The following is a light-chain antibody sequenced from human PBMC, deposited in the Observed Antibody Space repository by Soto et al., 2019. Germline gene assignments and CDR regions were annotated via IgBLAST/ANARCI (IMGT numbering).Light chain of an antibody. CDR2: GTS. J-gene: IGKJ1*01. CDR3: QKYGRSPET. CDR1: QSVSSSH. V-gene: IGKV3-20*01. Sequence: IVLTQSPGTLSLSPGERATLSCRASQSVSSSHLAWYHQKPGQAPRLLIYGTSSRATGIPDRFSGSGSGTDFTLTISRLEPEDFAVYYCQKYGRSPETFGQGTKVEIK.